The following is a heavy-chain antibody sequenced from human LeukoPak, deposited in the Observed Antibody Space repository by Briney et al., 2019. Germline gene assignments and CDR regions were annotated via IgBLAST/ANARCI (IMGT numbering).Heavy chain of an antibody. V-gene: IGHV1-2*02. J-gene: IGHJ6*02. CDR1: GYTFTGYY. D-gene: IGHD1-26*01. Sequence: ASVKVSCKASGYTFTGYYMHWVRQAPGQGLEWMGLINPNSGGTNYAQKFQGRVTMTRDTSISTAYMELSRLRSDDTAVYYCARGRKWEPYGMDVWGQGTTVTVSS. CDR2: INPNSGGT. CDR3: ARGRKWEPYGMDV.